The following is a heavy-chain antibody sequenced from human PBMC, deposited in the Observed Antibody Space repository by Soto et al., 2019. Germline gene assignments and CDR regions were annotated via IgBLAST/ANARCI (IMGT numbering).Heavy chain of an antibody. CDR2: IFYSGST. Sequence: SETLSLTCTVSGGSIGSYYWSWIRQPPGKGLEWIGYIFYSGSTNYNPSFQRRLTISVDTSKNQFSLKLSSVTAADTAVYYCARVVDYDSLTGYYRGAGWFDPWGQGTLVTVSS. J-gene: IGHJ5*01. D-gene: IGHD3-9*01. CDR3: ARVVDYDSLTGYYRGAGWFDP. CDR1: GGSIGSYY. V-gene: IGHV4-59*01.